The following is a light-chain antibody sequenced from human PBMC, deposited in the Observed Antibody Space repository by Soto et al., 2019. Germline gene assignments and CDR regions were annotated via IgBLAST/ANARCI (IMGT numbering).Light chain of an antibody. J-gene: IGKJ2*01. CDR3: QQYNDWPPAYT. V-gene: IGKV3-15*01. Sequence: EIVMTQSPVTLSVSPGERATLSCRASQSISSNLAWYQQKPGQAPRLLIYGTSTRATGIPARFSGGGSGTEFTLTISGLQSEDSAVYYCQQYNDWPPAYTFGQGTKLEIK. CDR2: GTS. CDR1: QSISSN.